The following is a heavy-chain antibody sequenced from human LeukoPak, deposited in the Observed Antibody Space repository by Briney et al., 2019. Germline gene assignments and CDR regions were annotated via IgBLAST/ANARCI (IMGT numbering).Heavy chain of an antibody. J-gene: IGHJ6*03. CDR2: ISAYNGNT. CDR3: ARDGSPLLDYYDGSGYYYYYYYMDV. CDR1: GYTFTSYG. Sequence: GASVKVSCKASGYTFTSYGISGVRQAPGQGLEWMGWISAYNGNTNYAQKLQGRVTMTTDTSTSTAYMELRSLRSDDTAVYYCARDGSPLLDYYDGSGYYYYYYYMDVWGKGTTVTVSS. V-gene: IGHV1-18*01. D-gene: IGHD3-22*01.